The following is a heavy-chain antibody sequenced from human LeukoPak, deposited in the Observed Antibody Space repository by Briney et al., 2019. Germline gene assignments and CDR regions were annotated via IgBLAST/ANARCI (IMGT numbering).Heavy chain of an antibody. CDR1: GFTFSTYA. CDR2: ISRDGSNK. D-gene: IGHD6-19*01. Sequence: GSSLSLSCAASGFTFSTYAMHWVRQAPGKGLEWVAAISRDGSNKYYADSVKGRFIISRDNSKNTLHLQMNSLRVEDTAVYYCGRGGGERWLGKTFDCWGQGTLVTVSS. J-gene: IGHJ4*02. V-gene: IGHV3-30*04. CDR3: GRGGGERWLGKTFDC.